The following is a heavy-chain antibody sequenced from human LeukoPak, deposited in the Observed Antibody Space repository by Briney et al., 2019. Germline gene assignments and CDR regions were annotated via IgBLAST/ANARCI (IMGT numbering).Heavy chain of an antibody. Sequence: SETLSLTCTVSGGSNSSYYWSWIRQPAGKGLEWLGRIYTTGSSNYNPSLKSRVTMSVDTSKNQFSLKLSSVTAADTAVYYCARDNPVAGNRGIDYWGQGTLVTVSS. V-gene: IGHV4-4*07. CDR3: ARDNPVAGNRGIDY. CDR2: IYTTGSS. J-gene: IGHJ4*02. D-gene: IGHD6-19*01. CDR1: GGSNSSYY.